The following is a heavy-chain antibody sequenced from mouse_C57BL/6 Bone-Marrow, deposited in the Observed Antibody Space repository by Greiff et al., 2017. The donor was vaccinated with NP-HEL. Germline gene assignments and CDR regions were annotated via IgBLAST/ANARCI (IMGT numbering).Heavy chain of an antibody. Sequence: EVQLQQSGAVLVKPGASVKMSCKASGYTFTDYYMNWVKQSHGKSLEWIGVINPYNGGTSYNQKFKGKATLTVDKSSSTAYMELNSLTSEDSAVYYCARSGLGRATWFAYWGQGTLVTVSA. V-gene: IGHV1-19*01. CDR3: ARSGLGRATWFAY. CDR1: GYTFTDYY. D-gene: IGHD4-1*01. CDR2: INPYNGGT. J-gene: IGHJ3*01.